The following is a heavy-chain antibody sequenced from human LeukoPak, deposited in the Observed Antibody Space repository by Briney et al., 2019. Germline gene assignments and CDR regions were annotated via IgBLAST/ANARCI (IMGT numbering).Heavy chain of an antibody. CDR3: ARGGSSSWYEYWYFDL. CDR2: IRSSGDTI. Sequence: GGSLRLSCVVSGFTFSSYEMNWVRLAPGKELEWVSYIRSSGDTIYYADSVKGRFTISRDNAKNSLYLQMNSLRAEDTAVYYCARGGSSSWYEYWYFDLWGRGTLVTVSS. J-gene: IGHJ2*01. D-gene: IGHD6-13*01. CDR1: GFTFSSYE. V-gene: IGHV3-48*03.